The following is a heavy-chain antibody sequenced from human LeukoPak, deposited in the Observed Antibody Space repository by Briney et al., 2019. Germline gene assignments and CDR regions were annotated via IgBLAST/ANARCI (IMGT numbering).Heavy chain of an antibody. CDR2: INPNSGGT. CDR3: ARGAYYYDSSGPLDP. Sequence: SVKVSCKASGYTFTGYYMHWVRQAPGQGLEWMGWINPNSGGTNYAQKFQGRVTTTRDTSISTAYMELSRLRSDDTAVYYCARGAYYYDSSGPLDPWGQGTLVTVSS. CDR1: GYTFTGYY. J-gene: IGHJ5*02. V-gene: IGHV1-2*02. D-gene: IGHD3-22*01.